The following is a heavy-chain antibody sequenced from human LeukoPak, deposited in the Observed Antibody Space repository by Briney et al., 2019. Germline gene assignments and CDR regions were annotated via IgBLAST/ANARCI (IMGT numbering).Heavy chain of an antibody. D-gene: IGHD1-14*01. V-gene: IGHV3-20*03. CDR2: INWNGGNK. CDR3: ARAESAFDI. Sequence: GPCPTLSFSPAGFSVDDYGISSVRQAPGKGLEWVSGINWNGGNKGYADCVKARFTISRDNAKNSLYLQMNSLRAEDTALYYCARAESAFDIWGQGTMVTVSS. CDR1: GFSVDDYG. J-gene: IGHJ3*02.